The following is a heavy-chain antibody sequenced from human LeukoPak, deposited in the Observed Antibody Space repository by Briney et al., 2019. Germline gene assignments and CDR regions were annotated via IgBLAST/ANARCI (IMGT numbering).Heavy chain of an antibody. J-gene: IGHJ6*03. CDR3: AIQSADYYYYYMDV. CDR2: IYYSGGT. V-gene: IGHV4-39*01. CDR1: GGSISSGSYY. Sequence: PSETLSLTCTVSGGSISSGSYYWSWIRQPAGKGLEWIGSIYYSGGTYYNPSLKSRVTVSVDTSKNQFSLKLSSVTAADTAAYYCAIQSADYYYYYMDVWGKGTTVTISS.